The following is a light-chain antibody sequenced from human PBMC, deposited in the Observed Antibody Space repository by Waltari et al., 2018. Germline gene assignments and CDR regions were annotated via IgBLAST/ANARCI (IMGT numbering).Light chain of an antibody. CDR2: DAS. V-gene: IGKV1-33*01. Sequence: DIQMTQSPSSLSASVGDRVTITCQASQDIINYLNWYQQKPGKAPKLLIYDASNLETGVPSRFSGSGAGTDFTFTISSLQPEDIATYYCQQYDNLPLTFGGGTKVEIK. CDR3: QQYDNLPLT. J-gene: IGKJ4*01. CDR1: QDIINY.